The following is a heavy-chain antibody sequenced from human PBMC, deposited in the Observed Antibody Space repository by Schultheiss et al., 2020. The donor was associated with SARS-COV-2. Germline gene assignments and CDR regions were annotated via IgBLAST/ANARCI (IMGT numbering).Heavy chain of an antibody. Sequence: GSLRLSCAASGFTFSSYAMSWVRQAPGKGLEWVSAISGSGGSTYYADSVKGRFTISRDNAKNSLYLQMNSLRAEDTAVYYCARTIRFLELYYFDYWGQGTLVTVSS. J-gene: IGHJ4*02. CDR3: ARTIRFLELYYFDY. CDR2: ISGSGGST. V-gene: IGHV3-23*01. CDR1: GFTFSSYA. D-gene: IGHD3-3*01.